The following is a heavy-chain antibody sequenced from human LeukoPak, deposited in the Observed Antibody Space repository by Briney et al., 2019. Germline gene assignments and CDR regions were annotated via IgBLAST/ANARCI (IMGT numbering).Heavy chain of an antibody. J-gene: IGHJ4*02. D-gene: IGHD3-22*01. CDR3: AREPGGDYYDSSGYPWGLGY. Sequence: ASVKVSCKASGYTFTSYDINWVRQAPGQGLEWMGWINTNTGNPTYAQGFTGRFVFSLDTSVSTAYLQISSLKAEDTAVYYCAREPGGDYYDSSGYPWGLGYWGQGTLVTVSS. V-gene: IGHV7-4-1*02. CDR1: GYTFTSYD. CDR2: INTNTGNP.